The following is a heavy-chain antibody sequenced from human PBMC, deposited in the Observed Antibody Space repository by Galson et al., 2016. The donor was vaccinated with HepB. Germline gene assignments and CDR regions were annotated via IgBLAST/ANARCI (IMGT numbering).Heavy chain of an antibody. CDR3: AKEGRDILTGYYNGDAFDI. D-gene: IGHD3-9*01. Sequence: SLRLSCAASGFTVSSNYMSWVRQAPGRGLEWVSGISGLGSNTYYADSVKGRVTISRDNSKNTLYLQMNSLRAEDTAVYYCAKEGRDILTGYYNGDAFDIWGKGQWSPSLQ. CDR1: GFTVSSNY. CDR2: ISGLGSNT. J-gene: IGHJ3*02. V-gene: IGHV3-23*01.